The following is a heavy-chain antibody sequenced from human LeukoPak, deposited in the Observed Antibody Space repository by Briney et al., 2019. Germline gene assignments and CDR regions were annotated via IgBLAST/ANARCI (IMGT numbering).Heavy chain of an antibody. CDR3: ARTGKDIVVVPAAAPYYYYYMDV. Sequence: SSETLSLTCTVSGGSISSYYWSWVRQPAGKGLEWIGRIYTSGSTNYNPSLKSRVTMSVDTSKNQFSLKLSSVTAADTAVYYCARTGKDIVVVPAAAPYYYYYMDVWGKGTTVTVSS. CDR1: GGSISSYY. V-gene: IGHV4-4*07. D-gene: IGHD2-2*01. CDR2: IYTSGST. J-gene: IGHJ6*03.